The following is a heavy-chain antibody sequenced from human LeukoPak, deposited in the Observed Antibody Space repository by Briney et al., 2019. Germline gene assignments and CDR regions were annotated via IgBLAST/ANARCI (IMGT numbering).Heavy chain of an antibody. Sequence: GGSLRLSCAASGFTFSSYGMHWVRQAPGKGLEWVAYIQYDGSNQQYADSVKGRFSISRDRSKNIPYLQMNSLRSEDTAVYYCAGGNSSSWYVLRSNWFDPWGQGTLVTVSS. D-gene: IGHD6-13*01. CDR3: AGGNSSSWYVLRSNWFDP. J-gene: IGHJ5*02. CDR1: GFTFSSYG. CDR2: IQYDGSNQ. V-gene: IGHV3-30*02.